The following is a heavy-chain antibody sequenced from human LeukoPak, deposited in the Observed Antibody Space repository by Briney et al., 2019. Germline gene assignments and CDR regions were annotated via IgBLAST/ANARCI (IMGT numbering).Heavy chain of an antibody. J-gene: IGHJ4*02. CDR2: INSDGTTT. D-gene: IGHD3/OR15-3a*01. V-gene: IGHV3-74*01. CDR1: GFSSSNSW. CDR3: ARDPYLANFWTGYPHY. Sequence: GGSLRLSRAASGFSSSNSWMHWVRQAPGKGLVWVSRINSDGTTTYYADSVKGRFTISRDNAKNTLFLQMNSLRAEDTALYYRARDPYLANFWTGYPHYWGQGTLVTVSS.